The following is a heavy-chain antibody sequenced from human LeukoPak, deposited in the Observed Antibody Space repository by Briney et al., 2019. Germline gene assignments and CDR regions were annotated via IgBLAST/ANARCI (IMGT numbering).Heavy chain of an antibody. CDR2: IYYTGST. D-gene: IGHD3-16*01. CDR3: ARHGGGGGLFDY. Sequence: SETLSLTCTVSGGSISNYYWSWIRQPPGKGLEWIGFIYYTGSTNYNPSLKSRVTISVDTSKNHFSLNLTSVTAADTAVYYCARHGGGGGLFDYWGQGTLVTVSS. J-gene: IGHJ4*02. V-gene: IGHV4-59*08. CDR1: GGSISNYY.